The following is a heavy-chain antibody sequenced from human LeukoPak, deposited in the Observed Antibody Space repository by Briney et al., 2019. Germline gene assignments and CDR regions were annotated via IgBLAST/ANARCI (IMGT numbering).Heavy chain of an antibody. J-gene: IGHJ4*02. Sequence: GGSLRLSCAASGFAFRNYEMNWVRQAPGKGLEWIAYTSISGQTTHYAASVKGRFTISRDKAKNSVDLQMISLRPEDTAVYYCARSYDSRGYFFYFDFWGQGTLVTVAS. CDR2: TSISGQTT. D-gene: IGHD3-22*01. V-gene: IGHV3-48*03. CDR1: GFAFRNYE. CDR3: ARSYDSRGYFFYFDF.